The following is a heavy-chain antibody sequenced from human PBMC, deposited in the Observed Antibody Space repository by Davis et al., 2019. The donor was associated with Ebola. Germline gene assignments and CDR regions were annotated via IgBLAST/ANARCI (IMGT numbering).Heavy chain of an antibody. V-gene: IGHV5-51*01. Sequence: PGGSLGLSCKGSGYSFTSYWIGWVRQMPGKGLEWMGIIYPGDSDTRYSPSFQGQVTISADKSISTAYLQWSSLKASDTAMYYCARGENSGYDPFDYWGQGTLVTVSS. CDR3: ARGENSGYDPFDY. D-gene: IGHD5-12*01. CDR1: GYSFTSYW. J-gene: IGHJ4*02. CDR2: IYPGDSDT.